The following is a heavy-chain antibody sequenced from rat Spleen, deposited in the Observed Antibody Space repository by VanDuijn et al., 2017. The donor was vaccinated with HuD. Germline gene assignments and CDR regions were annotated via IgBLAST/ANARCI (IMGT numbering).Heavy chain of an antibody. CDR3: TRENYYTGDY. CDR2: ITNTGDTT. CDR1: GFPFSDHY. D-gene: IGHD1-6*01. Sequence: EVHLVESGGGLVQPGRSLKLSCAASGFPFSDHYMAWVRQAPTKGLEWVASITNTGDTTYYSDSVKGRFTISRDNAISTLYLQVSSLRSEDTATYYCTRENYYTGDYWGQGVMVTVSS. V-gene: IGHV5-27*01. J-gene: IGHJ2*01.